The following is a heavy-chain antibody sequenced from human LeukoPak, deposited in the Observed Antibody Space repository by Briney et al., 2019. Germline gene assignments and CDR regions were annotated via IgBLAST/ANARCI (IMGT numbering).Heavy chain of an antibody. V-gene: IGHV3-23*01. CDR2: FGHNGGIT. Sequence: PGGSLRLSCAASGFTFSYYGVSWVRQAPGKGLEWVSGFGHNGGITYADSVKGRFTISRDNSKNTLYLQMNSLRAEDTAVYFCAKQAGWGGYLYSLPFDFWGRGTLVTVSS. CDR3: AKQAGWGGYLYSLPFDF. J-gene: IGHJ4*02. CDR1: GFTFSYYG. D-gene: IGHD2-21*01.